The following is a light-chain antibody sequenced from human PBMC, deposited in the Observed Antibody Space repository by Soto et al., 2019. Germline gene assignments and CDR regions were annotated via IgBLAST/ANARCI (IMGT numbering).Light chain of an antibody. V-gene: IGKV1-39*01. CDR2: AAS. Sequence: DIQMTQSPYSLSASVGDRVTITCRASQTISTYLNWYQQNPGKAPKLLIYAASTLQSGVPSRFSGSGSGTDFTLTISSLQLEDFATYYCPQRHGIPYTFGQGTKLELK. CDR3: PQRHGIPYT. CDR1: QTISTY. J-gene: IGKJ2*01.